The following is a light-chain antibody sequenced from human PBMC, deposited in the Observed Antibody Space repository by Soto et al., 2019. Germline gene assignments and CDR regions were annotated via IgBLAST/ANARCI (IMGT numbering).Light chain of an antibody. Sequence: EIVLTQSPGTLSLSPVEIATLSCMASQSVSSHYVAWYQHKPGQAPTRLIYGGSTKATGITDRFSGSGSGTAFTLTISSLEAADFVVLYCQQYDSCSPLTFGRGTKVDIK. V-gene: IGKV3-20*01. CDR2: GGS. CDR3: QQYDSCSPLT. J-gene: IGKJ4*01. CDR1: QSVSSHY.